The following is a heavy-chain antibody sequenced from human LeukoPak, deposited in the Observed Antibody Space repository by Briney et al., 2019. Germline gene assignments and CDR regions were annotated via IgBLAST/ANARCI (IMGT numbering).Heavy chain of an antibody. CDR3: ARDDGFYSASGIYQNYFDH. Sequence: GGPLRLSCAASGFTFDDYAMHWVRQAPGKGLEWVSGISWNSGSIGYADSVKGRFTISRDNAKNSLYLQMNSLRGEDTAVYYCARDDGFYSASGIYQNYFDHWGQGILVTVSP. D-gene: IGHD3-10*01. CDR1: GFTFDDYA. J-gene: IGHJ4*02. V-gene: IGHV3-9*01. CDR2: ISWNSGSI.